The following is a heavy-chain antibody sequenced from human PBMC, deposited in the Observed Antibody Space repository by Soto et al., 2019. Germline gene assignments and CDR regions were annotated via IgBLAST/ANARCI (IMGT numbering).Heavy chain of an antibody. V-gene: IGHV2-5*02. CDR2: IYWDDDK. CDR3: AHRAYYYGSGSYYTH. Sequence: ETGPTLVNATRTVRLTCTFSGFSLSTRKVGVGWIRQPPGKALEWLALIYWDDDKRYRPSLKSRLTIVKDTSKNLVILIMTNMDPEDTATYYCAHRAYYYGSGSYYTHWGQGILVTVSS. J-gene: IGHJ4*02. CDR1: GFSLSTRKVG. D-gene: IGHD3-10*01.